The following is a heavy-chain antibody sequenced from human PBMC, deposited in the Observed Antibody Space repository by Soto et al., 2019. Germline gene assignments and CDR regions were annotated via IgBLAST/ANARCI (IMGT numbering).Heavy chain of an antibody. CDR2: INAGNGNT. Sequence: ASVKVSCKASGYTFTSYDINWVRQAPGQRLEWMGWINAGNGNTKYSQKFQGRVTITRDTSASTAYMELSSLRSEDTAVYYCARSENPFYDILTATLTYFDYWGQGTLVTVSS. CDR1: GYTFTSYD. J-gene: IGHJ4*02. CDR3: ARSENPFYDILTATLTYFDY. V-gene: IGHV1-3*01. D-gene: IGHD3-9*01.